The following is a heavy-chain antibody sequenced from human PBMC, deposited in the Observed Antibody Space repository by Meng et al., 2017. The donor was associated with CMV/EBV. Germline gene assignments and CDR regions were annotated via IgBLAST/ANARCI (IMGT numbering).Heavy chain of an antibody. V-gene: IGHV1-2*02. J-gene: IGHJ5*01. D-gene: IGHD6-19*01. CDR2: INPNDAT. CDR3: ARSTGWSRVDS. Sequence: QVHLAQSGAEVKKPGDSVKVACEASGYKMADYYIHWMRQAPGQWLEWMGWINPNDATNYAHSFQGRVTMTRDMSMNTVYMELSRLTSDDTAVYYCARSTGWSRVDSWGLGTLITVSS. CDR1: GYKMADYY.